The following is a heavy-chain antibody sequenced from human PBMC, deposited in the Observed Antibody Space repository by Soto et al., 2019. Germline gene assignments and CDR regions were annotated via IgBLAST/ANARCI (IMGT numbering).Heavy chain of an antibody. CDR2: IYYSGST. J-gene: IGHJ6*02. V-gene: IGHV4-30-4*08. CDR1: GGSISRGASY. Sequence: PSETLSPTCTLSGGSISRGASYWSWIRQPPGKGLEWIGYIYYSGSTYYNPSLKSRVTISVDTSKNQFSLKLSSVTAADTAVYYCARDRATHIVLMVYAEYYGMDVWGQGTTVTVS. CDR3: ARDRATHIVLMVYAEYYGMDV. D-gene: IGHD2-8*01.